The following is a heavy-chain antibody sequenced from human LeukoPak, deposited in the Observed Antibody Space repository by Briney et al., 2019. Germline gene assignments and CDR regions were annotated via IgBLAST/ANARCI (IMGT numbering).Heavy chain of an antibody. V-gene: IGHV3-66*01. CDR2: FYGGGST. D-gene: IGHD3-16*01. J-gene: IGHJ3*02. CDR3: ARVGAVGGVFRAFDI. CDR1: GFTVRSNY. Sequence: GGSLRLSCVASGFTVRSNYMSWVRQAPGKGLEWVSGFYGGGSTDYADSVKGRFTISRDNSKNTLYLQMNSLRAEDTAVYYCARVGAVGGVFRAFDIWGQGTMVTVSS.